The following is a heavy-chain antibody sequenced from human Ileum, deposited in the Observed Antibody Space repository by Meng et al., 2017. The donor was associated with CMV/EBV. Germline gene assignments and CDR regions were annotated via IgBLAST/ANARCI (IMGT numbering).Heavy chain of an antibody. CDR3: ARDAYDFWSPDSDAFDI. CDR1: FTFSSYW. Sequence: FTFSSYWMHWVRQAPGKGLVWVSRINSDGSSTSYADSVKGRFTISRDNAKNTLYLQMNSLRAEDTAVYYCARDAYDFWSPDSDAFDIWGQGTMVTVSS. V-gene: IGHV3-74*01. D-gene: IGHD3-3*01. J-gene: IGHJ3*02. CDR2: INSDGSST.